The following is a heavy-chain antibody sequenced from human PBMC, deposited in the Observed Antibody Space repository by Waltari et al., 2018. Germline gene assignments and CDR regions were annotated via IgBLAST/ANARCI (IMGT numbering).Heavy chain of an antibody. CDR3: ARDRGYSGYDQGVYFDY. CDR1: GGSISSYY. D-gene: IGHD5-12*01. J-gene: IGHJ4*02. CDR2: IYTSGST. Sequence: QVQLQESGPGLVKPSETLSLTCTVSGGSISSYYWSWIRQPAGKGLEWIGRIYTSGSTNDNPSLKVRVTMSVDTSKNQFSLKLSSVTAADTAVYYCARDRGYSGYDQGVYFDYWGQGTLVTVSS. V-gene: IGHV4-4*07.